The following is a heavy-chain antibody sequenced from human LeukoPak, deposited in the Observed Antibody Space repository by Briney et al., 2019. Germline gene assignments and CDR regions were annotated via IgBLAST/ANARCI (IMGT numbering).Heavy chain of an antibody. D-gene: IGHD4-17*01. CDR1: GGSISSYY. CDR3: ARGVYGDYEDYYYYMDV. J-gene: IGHJ6*03. V-gene: IGHV4-59*01. CDR2: IYYSGST. Sequence: SETLSLTCTVSGGSISSYYWSWIRQPPGKGLEWIGYIYYSGSTNYNPSLKSRVTISVDTSKNQFSLKLSSVTAADTAVYYCARGVYGDYEDYYYYMDVWGKGTTVTVSS.